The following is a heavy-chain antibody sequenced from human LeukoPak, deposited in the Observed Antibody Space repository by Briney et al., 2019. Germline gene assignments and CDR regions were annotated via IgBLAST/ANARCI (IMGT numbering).Heavy chain of an antibody. CDR3: ARGDYYDSRTYRFYFEY. Sequence: GCALRLSCAASEFSLNNYPMHWLRQAPAKGVEGVTLLSHNGGDKYYEDSVKGRFTVSRDNSKNTLFLQMNSLRAEDTAVYFCARGDYYDSRTYRFYFEYWGQGTLVTVSS. V-gene: IGHV3-30*04. J-gene: IGHJ4*02. D-gene: IGHD3-10*01. CDR1: EFSLNNYP. CDR2: LSHNGGDK.